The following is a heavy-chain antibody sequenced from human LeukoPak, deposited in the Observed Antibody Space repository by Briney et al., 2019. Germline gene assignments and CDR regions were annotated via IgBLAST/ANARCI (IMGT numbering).Heavy chain of an antibody. CDR3: AQTCSSTSCYEY. CDR2: ISGSGGST. CDR1: GFTFSSYA. Sequence: GGSLRLSCAASGFTFSSYAMSWVRQAPGKGLEWVSAISGSGGSTYYADSVKGRFTISRDNSKNTLYLQMNSLRAEDTAAYYCAQTCSSTSCYEYWGQGTLVTVSS. J-gene: IGHJ4*02. V-gene: IGHV3-23*01. D-gene: IGHD2-2*01.